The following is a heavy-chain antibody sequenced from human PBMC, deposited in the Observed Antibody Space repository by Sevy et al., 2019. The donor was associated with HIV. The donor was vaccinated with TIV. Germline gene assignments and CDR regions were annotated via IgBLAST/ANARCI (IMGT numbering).Heavy chain of an antibody. J-gene: IGHJ4*02. CDR1: GFIFSNAC. CDR2: IKSKADGGTP. D-gene: IGHD1-26*01. CDR3: GYSEYGYYYDY. Sequence: GGSLRLSCGASGFIFSNACMSWVRQAPGKGLEWVGRIKSKADGGTPDYAAPVKGTFTISRDDSINTLYLQMNSLRTDDTAVYYCGYSEYGYYYDYWGQGTLVTVSS. V-gene: IGHV3-15*01.